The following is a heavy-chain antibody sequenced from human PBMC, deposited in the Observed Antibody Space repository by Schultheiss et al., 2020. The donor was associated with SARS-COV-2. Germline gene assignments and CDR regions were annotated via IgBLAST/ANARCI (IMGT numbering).Heavy chain of an antibody. J-gene: IGHJ5*02. V-gene: IGHV3-72*01. CDR2: TRNKANSYTT. CDR1: GFTFSNAW. CDR3: AGLWWPHP. D-gene: IGHD4/OR15-4a*01. Sequence: GGSLRLSCAASGFTFSNAWMNWVRQAPGKGLEWVGRTRNKANSYTTEYAASVKGRFTISRDDSKNSLYLQMNSLKTEDTAVYYCAGLWWPHPWGQGTLVTVSS.